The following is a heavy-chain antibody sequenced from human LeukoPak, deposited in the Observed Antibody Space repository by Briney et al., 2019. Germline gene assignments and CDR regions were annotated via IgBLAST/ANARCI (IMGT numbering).Heavy chain of an antibody. CDR3: ARDLGYSSSWYIPRRGYFDY. D-gene: IGHD6-13*01. CDR1: GGSFSGYY. V-gene: IGHV4-34*01. J-gene: IGHJ4*02. CDR2: INHSGST. Sequence: PSETLSLTCAVYGGSFSGYYWSWIRQPPGKGLEWIGEINHSGSTNYNPSLKSRVTISVDTSKNQFSLKLSSVTAADTAVYYCARDLGYSSSWYIPRRGYFDYWGQGTLVTVSS.